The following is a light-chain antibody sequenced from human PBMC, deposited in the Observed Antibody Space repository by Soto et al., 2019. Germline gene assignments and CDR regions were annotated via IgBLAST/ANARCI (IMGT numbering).Light chain of an antibody. CDR3: QQYGGSPRVT. CDR2: GAS. V-gene: IGKV3-20*01. Sequence: EIVLTQSPGTLSLSPGERATLSCRASQSVSSNYLAWYQQKPGQATRLLIYGASSRATGIPDRVSGSGSGTDFTLTISRLEPEDFAVYYCQQYGGSPRVTFGGGTKVEIK. CDR1: QSVSSNY. J-gene: IGKJ4*01.